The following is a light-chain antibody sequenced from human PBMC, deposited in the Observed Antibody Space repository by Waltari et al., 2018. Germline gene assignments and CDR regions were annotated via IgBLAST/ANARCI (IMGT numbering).Light chain of an antibody. Sequence: QSALTQPPSASGSPGQSVTISCTGTSSDIGDSNYVSWYQQHPGKVPKLMIYDVYKRPAGVPDLFSGYKSGNTAFLTVSGLQGEDEADYYCSSFAGTHHVVFGGGTKLTVL. CDR1: SSDIGDSNY. V-gene: IGLV2-8*01. J-gene: IGLJ2*01. CDR3: SSFAGTHHVV. CDR2: DVY.